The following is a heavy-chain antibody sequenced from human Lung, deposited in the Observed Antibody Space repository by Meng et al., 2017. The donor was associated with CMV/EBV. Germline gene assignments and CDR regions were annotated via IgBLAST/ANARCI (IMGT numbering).Heavy chain of an antibody. D-gene: IGHD6-19*01. CDR1: GFTFSSYA. V-gene: IGHV3-30-3*01. Sequence: SCAASGFTFSSYAMHWVRQAPGKGLEWVAVISYDGSNKYYADSVKGRSTISRDNSKNTLYLQMNSLRAEDTAVYYCARDLIAYSSGRYGLYFDYWXQGTLVTVSS. CDR3: ARDLIAYSSGRYGLYFDY. CDR2: ISYDGSNK. J-gene: IGHJ4*02.